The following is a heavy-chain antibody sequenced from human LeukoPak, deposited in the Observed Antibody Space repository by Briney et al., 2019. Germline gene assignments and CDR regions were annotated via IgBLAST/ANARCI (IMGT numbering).Heavy chain of an antibody. CDR2: ITSSGNYI. CDR1: GFTFNNYN. D-gene: IGHD1-26*01. Sequence: TGGSLRLSCATSGFTFNNYNMNWVRQAPGRALEWVSSITSSGNYIFYADSVKGRFTISRDNAKNSLYLQMNSLGPEDTAVYYCARDPYSGNYGNYYYYYMDVWGKGTTVTISS. V-gene: IGHV3-21*01. CDR3: ARDPYSGNYGNYYYYYMDV. J-gene: IGHJ6*03.